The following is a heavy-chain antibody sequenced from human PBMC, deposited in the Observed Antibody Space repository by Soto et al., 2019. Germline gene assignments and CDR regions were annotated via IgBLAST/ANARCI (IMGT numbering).Heavy chain of an antibody. CDR3: ARQVLGAKYYYYYYMDV. CDR1: GGSISSSSYY. Sequence: ASETLSLTCTVSGGSISSSSYYWGWIRQPPGKGLEWIGSIYYSGSTYYNPSLKSRVTISVDTSKNQFSLKLSSVTAADTAVYYCARQVLGAKYYYYYYMDVWGKGTTVTVSS. CDR2: IYYSGST. J-gene: IGHJ6*03. D-gene: IGHD3-16*01. V-gene: IGHV4-39*01.